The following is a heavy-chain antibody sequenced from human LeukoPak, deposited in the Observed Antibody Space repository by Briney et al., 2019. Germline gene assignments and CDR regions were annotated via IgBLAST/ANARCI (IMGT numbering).Heavy chain of an antibody. J-gene: IGHJ4*02. CDR2: ITYSGST. CDR1: GGSISSDDYY. V-gene: IGHV4-30-4*01. CDR3: ARGGVGGYDYFDS. D-gene: IGHD5-12*01. Sequence: SETLSLTCTVSGGSISSDDYYWSWIRQPPGKGLEWIGHITYSGSTDYSPSLRSRVTMSVDTSKNQFSLELNSVTAAETAMYFCARGGVGGYDYFDSWGQGTLVAVSS.